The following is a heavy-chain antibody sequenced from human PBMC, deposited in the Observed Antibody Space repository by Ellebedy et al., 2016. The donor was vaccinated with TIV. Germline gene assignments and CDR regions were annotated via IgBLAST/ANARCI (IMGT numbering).Heavy chain of an antibody. CDR1: GHTFTGYY. Sequence: AASVKVSCKASGHTFTGYYIHWVRQAPGQGLEWMGWINSNSGGTNYAQKFQGRVTMTRDTSISTAFMDLSRLKFDDTAVYYCSGEVYGNRYSSTWFHYSGMDVWGQGTTVTVSS. V-gene: IGHV1-2*02. CDR3: SGEVYGNRYSSTWFHYSGMDV. CDR2: INSNSGGT. J-gene: IGHJ6*02. D-gene: IGHD6-13*01.